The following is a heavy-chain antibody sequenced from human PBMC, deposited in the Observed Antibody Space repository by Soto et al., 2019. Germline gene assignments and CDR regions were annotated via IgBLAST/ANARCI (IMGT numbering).Heavy chain of an antibody. CDR2: ISSSSSYI. V-gene: IGHV3-21*04. CDR3: AKDGVYSPAGDY. Sequence: PGGSLRLSCAASGFTFSSYSMNWVRQAPGKGLEWVSSISSSSSYIYYADSVKGRFTISRDNSKNTLYLQMNSLRAEDTAVYYCAKDGVYSPAGDYWGQGTLVTVSS. J-gene: IGHJ4*02. D-gene: IGHD6-6*01. CDR1: GFTFSSYS.